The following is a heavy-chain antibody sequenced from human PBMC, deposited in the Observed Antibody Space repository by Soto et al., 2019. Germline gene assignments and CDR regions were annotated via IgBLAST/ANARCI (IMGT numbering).Heavy chain of an antibody. Sequence: QVQLVESGGGVVQPGRSLRLSCAASGFTFSSYGMHWVRQAPGKGLEWVAVIWCDGSNKYYADSVKGRFTISRDNSKNTLYLQMNSLRAEDTAVYYCARASTTVTLPCYFDYWGQGTLVTVSS. J-gene: IGHJ4*02. CDR1: GFTFSSYG. CDR3: ARASTTVTLPCYFDY. CDR2: IWCDGSNK. V-gene: IGHV3-33*01. D-gene: IGHD4-17*01.